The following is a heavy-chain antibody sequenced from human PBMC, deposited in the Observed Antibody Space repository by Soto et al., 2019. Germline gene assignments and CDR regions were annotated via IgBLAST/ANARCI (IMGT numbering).Heavy chain of an antibody. CDR1: GGSIGSGGYY. J-gene: IGHJ4*02. CDR2: IYYSGST. V-gene: IGHV4-31*03. CDR3: ARDSYAGYVWGSYRPSPGYFDY. Sequence: SETLSLTCTVSGGSIGSGGYYWSWIRQHPGKGLEWIGYIYYSGSTYYNPSLKSRVTISVDTSKNQFSLKLSSVTAADTAVYYCARDSYAGYVWGSYRPSPGYFDYWGQGTLVTVSS. D-gene: IGHD3-16*02.